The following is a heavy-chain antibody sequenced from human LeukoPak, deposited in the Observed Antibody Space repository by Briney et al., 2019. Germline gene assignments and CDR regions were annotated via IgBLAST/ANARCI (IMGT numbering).Heavy chain of an antibody. CDR3: ASTRSLAVTAPDDY. Sequence: ASVKVSCKASGYTFTSYGISWVRQAPGQGLEWMGWISAHNGNTNYAQKLQGRVTMTTDTSTSTAYMEPRSLRSDDTAVYYCASTRSLAVTAPDDYWGQGTLVTVSS. CDR2: ISAHNGNT. J-gene: IGHJ4*02. V-gene: IGHV1-18*01. CDR1: GYTFTSYG. D-gene: IGHD2-21*02.